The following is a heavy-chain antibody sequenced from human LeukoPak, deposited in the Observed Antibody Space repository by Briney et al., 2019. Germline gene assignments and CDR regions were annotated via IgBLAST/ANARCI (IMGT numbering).Heavy chain of an antibody. V-gene: IGHV4-59*01. CDR2: IYYSGST. Sequence: SETLSLTCTVSGGSISSYYWSWIRQPPGKGLEWIGYIYYSGSTNYNPSLKSRVTISVDTSKNQFSLKLSSVTAADTAVYYCARISSSWSFYYYYYYMDVWGKGTTVTISS. D-gene: IGHD6-13*01. J-gene: IGHJ6*03. CDR1: GGSISSYY. CDR3: ARISSSWSFYYYYYYMDV.